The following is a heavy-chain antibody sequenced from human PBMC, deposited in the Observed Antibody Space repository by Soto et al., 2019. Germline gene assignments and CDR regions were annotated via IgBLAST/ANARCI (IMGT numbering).Heavy chain of an antibody. CDR1: GFTFSSCA. D-gene: IGHD6-19*01. Sequence: VGSLRLSCAASGFTFSSCAMHCVSQAPGKGPEWVAVISYDGSNKLYSDSVKGRFTISRDNSKNTLYLQMNSLRAEDTAVYYCARDRAVAGTIYDYGMDVWGQGTTVTVSS. CDR3: ARDRAVAGTIYDYGMDV. J-gene: IGHJ6*02. V-gene: IGHV3-30*03. CDR2: ISYDGSNK.